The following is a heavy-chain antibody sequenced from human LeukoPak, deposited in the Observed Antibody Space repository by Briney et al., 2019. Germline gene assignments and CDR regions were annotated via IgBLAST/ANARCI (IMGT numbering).Heavy chain of an antibody. D-gene: IGHD3-22*01. J-gene: IGHJ4*02. Sequence: GESLKISCKGFGYSFTNHWIGWVRQMPGKGLEWMAIIYPGDSDTRYSPSFQGQVTISADKSISTAYLQWSSLTASDTAMCYCARVNSAYYYFDYWGQGTLDTVSS. V-gene: IGHV5-51*01. CDR3: ARVNSAYYYFDY. CDR2: IYPGDSDT. CDR1: GYSFTNHW.